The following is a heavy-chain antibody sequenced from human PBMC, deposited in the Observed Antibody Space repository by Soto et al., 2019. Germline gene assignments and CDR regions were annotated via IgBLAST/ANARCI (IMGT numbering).Heavy chain of an antibody. Sequence: GGSLRLSCAVSGFTFSAYWMHWVRQVPGKGLTWVSRISADGSTATYADSVKGRFVISRDNAKNSLYLEMNTLRVDDSGLYYCARGPRVSSTGTGAHWGRGTLVTVSS. J-gene: IGHJ4*02. CDR1: GFTFSAYW. V-gene: IGHV3-74*01. D-gene: IGHD1-1*01. CDR2: ISADGSTA. CDR3: ARGPRVSSTGTGAH.